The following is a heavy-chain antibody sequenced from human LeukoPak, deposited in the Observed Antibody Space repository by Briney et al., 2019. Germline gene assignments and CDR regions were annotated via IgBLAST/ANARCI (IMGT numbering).Heavy chain of an antibody. CDR2: IYPGDSIT. J-gene: IGHJ6*03. V-gene: IGHV5-51*01. CDR1: GYSFTSYW. Sequence: GESLKISCKGSGYSFTSYWIGWVRRMPGKGLEWMGIIYPGDSITIYSPTFQGQVTMSVDKSVSTAYLQWSSLKASDTAIYYCARHVDYFYYMDVWGKGSTVTISS. CDR3: ARHVDYFYYMDV.